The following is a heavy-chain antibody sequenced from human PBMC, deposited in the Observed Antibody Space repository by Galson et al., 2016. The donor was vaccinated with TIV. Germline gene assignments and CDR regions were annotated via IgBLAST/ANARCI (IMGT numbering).Heavy chain of an antibody. D-gene: IGHD3-10*02. CDR3: ARHVLYSFDY. Sequence: ETLSLTCTVSADSITSYYWSWIRQSPGKGLEWLGYIYYNSGSISYNPSLKSRVTISVDTSKNQFSLKLRSVTAADTAVYFCARHVLYSFDYWGQGALVTVSS. J-gene: IGHJ4*02. V-gene: IGHV4-59*01. CDR1: ADSITSYY. CDR2: IYYNSGSI.